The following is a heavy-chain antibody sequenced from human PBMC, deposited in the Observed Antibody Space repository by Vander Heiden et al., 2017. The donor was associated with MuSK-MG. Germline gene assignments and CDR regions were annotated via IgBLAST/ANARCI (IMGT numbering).Heavy chain of an antibody. V-gene: IGHV3-11*06. CDR3: ARDLGTIFEVAPGY. D-gene: IGHD3-3*02. J-gene: IGHJ4*02. CDR1: GFTFSDYY. Sequence: HVHLVESGGGLVKPGGSLRLSCAASGFTFSDYYMSWIRQAPGKGLEYISYIRGTGVYTNHADSVKGGFTISRDNGKNSLYLQMNSLTAEDTAFYYCARDLGTIFEVAPGYWGQGVLVIVSS. CDR2: IRGTGVYT.